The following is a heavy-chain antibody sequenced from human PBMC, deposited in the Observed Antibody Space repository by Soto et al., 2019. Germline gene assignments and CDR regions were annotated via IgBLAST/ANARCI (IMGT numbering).Heavy chain of an antibody. Sequence: LSHCCAFSRVTLSADDIECFRQAPGKGLEWVSYISSASSAIYYADSVKGRFTISRDNAKNSLFLQMNSLRAEDTAVYYYEGDLIGNDRAVGGK. CDR2: ISSASSAI. CDR1: RVTLSADD. D-gene: IGHD3-22*01. CDR3: EGDLIGNDRAV. J-gene: IGHJ6*03. V-gene: IGHV3-48*03.